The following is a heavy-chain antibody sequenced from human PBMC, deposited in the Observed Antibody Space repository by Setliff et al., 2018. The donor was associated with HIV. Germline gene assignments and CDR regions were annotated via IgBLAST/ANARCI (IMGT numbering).Heavy chain of an antibody. D-gene: IGHD4-17*01. J-gene: IGHJ2*01. V-gene: IGHV7-4-1*01. Sequence: ASVKVSCKASGYTFTSYAMNWVRQAPGQGLEWMGRISTNTGNPTYAQGFTGRFVFSLDTSISTAYLQIDSLNAEDTAVYYCARYGSDWFFDLWGRGTLVTVSS. CDR3: ARYGSDWFFDL. CDR2: ISTNTGNP. CDR1: GYTFTSYA.